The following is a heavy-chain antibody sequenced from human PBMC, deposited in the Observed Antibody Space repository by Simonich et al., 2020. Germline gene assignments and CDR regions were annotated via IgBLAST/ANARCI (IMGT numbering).Heavy chain of an antibody. CDR2: ITYDGSNK. V-gene: IGHV3-30*07. Sequence: QVQLVESGGGVVQPGRSLRLSCAASGFTFSSYAMHWVRQAPGKVADWVEVITYDGSNKYYAASVKGRFTISRDNSKTPLYLQRNSLRAEDTAVYYCARDRNWGWFDPWGQGTLVTVSS. CDR3: ARDRNWGWFDP. CDR1: GFTFSSYA. D-gene: IGHD7-27*01. J-gene: IGHJ5*02.